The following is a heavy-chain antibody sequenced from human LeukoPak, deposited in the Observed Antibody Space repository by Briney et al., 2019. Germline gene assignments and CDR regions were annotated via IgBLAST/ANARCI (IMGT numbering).Heavy chain of an antibody. D-gene: IGHD3-22*01. CDR1: GGSISSSSYY. Sequence: SETLSLTCSVSGGSISSSSYYWGWIRQPPGKGLEWIGSIYYSGSTYYNPSLKSRVTISVDTSKNQFSLKLSSVTAADTAVYYCARRGYYDSSERYYYYYMDVWGKGTTVTISS. J-gene: IGHJ6*03. CDR3: ARRGYYDSSERYYYYYMDV. V-gene: IGHV4-39*01. CDR2: IYYSGST.